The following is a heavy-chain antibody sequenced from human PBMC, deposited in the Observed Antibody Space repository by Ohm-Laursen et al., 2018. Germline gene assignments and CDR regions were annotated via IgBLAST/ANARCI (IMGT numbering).Heavy chain of an antibody. D-gene: IGHD6-19*01. CDR2: IYASGTT. J-gene: IGHJ5*02. CDR1: GASISSYY. V-gene: IGHV4-4*07. CDR3: ARYNIGSWFDP. Sequence: SETLSLTCTVSGASISSYYWSWIRQPAGKGLEWIGRIYASGTTYYNPSLTSRVTMSLDTSKNQFSLKLSFVTAADTAVYYCARYNIGSWFDPWGQGTLVTVSS.